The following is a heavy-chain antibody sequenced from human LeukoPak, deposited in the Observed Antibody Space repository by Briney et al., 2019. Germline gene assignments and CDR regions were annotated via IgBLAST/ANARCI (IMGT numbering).Heavy chain of an antibody. J-gene: IGHJ4*02. CDR2: LSSASSFI. CDR1: GFTFSSYS. V-gene: IGHV3-21*01. CDR3: ARMLGVAVAADY. D-gene: IGHD6-19*01. Sequence: GGSLRLSCAASGFTFSSYSMNWVRQAPGNGLEWVSSLSSASSFIYYADSVKGRFTISRDNAKNSLYLQMNSLRAEDTAVYYCARMLGVAVAADYWGQGTLVTVSS.